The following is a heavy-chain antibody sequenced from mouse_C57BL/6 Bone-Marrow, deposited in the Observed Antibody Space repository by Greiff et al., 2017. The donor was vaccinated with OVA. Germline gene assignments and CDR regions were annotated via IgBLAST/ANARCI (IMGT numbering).Heavy chain of an antibody. Sequence: QVQLQQPGAELVKPGASVKLSCKASGYTFTSYWMHWVKQRPGQGLEWIGMIHPNSGSTNYNEKFKSKATLTVDKSSSTAYMQLSSLTAEDSAVYYCARGRLRRSIYYAMDYWGQGTSVTVSS. CDR3: ARGRLRRSIYYAMDY. D-gene: IGHD2-4*01. J-gene: IGHJ4*01. V-gene: IGHV1-64*01. CDR1: GYTFTSYW. CDR2: IHPNSGST.